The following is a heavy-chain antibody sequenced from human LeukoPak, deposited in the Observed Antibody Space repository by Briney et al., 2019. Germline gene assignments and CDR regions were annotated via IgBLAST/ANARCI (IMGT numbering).Heavy chain of an antibody. CDR2: IRYDGSNK. J-gene: IGHJ4*02. D-gene: IGHD6-6*01. CDR3: AKDLASMTYFDY. CDR1: GFTFTSYG. Sequence: GGSLRLSCAASGFTFTSYGMHWVRQAPGKGLEWEAFIRYDGSNKYYADSVQGRFTISRDNSKNTLYLQMNTLRGEDTAVYYCAKDLASMTYFDYWGQGILVTVSS. V-gene: IGHV3-30*02.